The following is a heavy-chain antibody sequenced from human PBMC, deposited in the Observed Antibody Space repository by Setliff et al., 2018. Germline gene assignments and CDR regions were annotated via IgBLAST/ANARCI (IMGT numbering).Heavy chain of an antibody. CDR3: AGTPALGTSCLSPFDY. J-gene: IGHJ4*02. CDR2: IQSTGNT. V-gene: IGHV4-61*02. CDR1: GVSLGSGTYY. D-gene: IGHD2-15*01. Sequence: SETLSLTCTVSGVSLGSGTYYWSWIRQPAGKGLEWIGLIQSTGNTNYTPSLQSRVTISIDTSKNQFSLKMSSVTAADTAMYYCAGTPALGTSCLSPFDYWGQGTLVTVSS.